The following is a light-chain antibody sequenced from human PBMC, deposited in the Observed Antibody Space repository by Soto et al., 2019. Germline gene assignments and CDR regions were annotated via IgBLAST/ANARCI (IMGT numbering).Light chain of an antibody. V-gene: IGKV3-20*01. J-gene: IGKJ1*01. CDR3: HQYHSSSST. CDR1: QSVSNNY. CDR2: GAS. Sequence: EIVLTQSPGTLFLSPGERATLSCSASQSVSNNYLAWYQQKPGQAPRLLIYGASNRATGIPDRFSGSGSGTGFTLTISGLQLDDFATYHCHQYHSSSSTCGQGTKVDIK.